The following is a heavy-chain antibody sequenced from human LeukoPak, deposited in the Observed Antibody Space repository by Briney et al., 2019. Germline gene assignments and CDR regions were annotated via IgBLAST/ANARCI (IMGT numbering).Heavy chain of an antibody. J-gene: IGHJ4*02. CDR2: ISSSSSTI. Sequence: GSLRLSCAASGFTFSSYSMNWVRQAPGKGLEWVSYISSSSSTIYYADSVKGRFTISRDNAKNSLYLQMNSLRAEDTAVYYCARDRYYYDSSGSLIGYWGQGTLVTVSS. V-gene: IGHV3-48*01. CDR1: GFTFSSYS. CDR3: ARDRYYYDSSGSLIGY. D-gene: IGHD3-22*01.